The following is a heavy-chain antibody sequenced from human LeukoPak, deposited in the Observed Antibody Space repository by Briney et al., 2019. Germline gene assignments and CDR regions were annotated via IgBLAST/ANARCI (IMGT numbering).Heavy chain of an antibody. J-gene: IGHJ4*02. CDR2: IYTSGST. V-gene: IGHV4-4*07. CDR3: ARDFLVSSSFFFFFGY. D-gene: IGHD6-6*01. CDR1: GGSISSYY. Sequence: PSETLSLTCTVSGGSISSYYWSWIRQPAGKGLEWIGRIYTSGSTNYNPSLKSRVTMSVDTSKNQFSLKLRPLTAREPDVYYCARDFLVSSSFFFFFGYWGQGTLVTVSP.